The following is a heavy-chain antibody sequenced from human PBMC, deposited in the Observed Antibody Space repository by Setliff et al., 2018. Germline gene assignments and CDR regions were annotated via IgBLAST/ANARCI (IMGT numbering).Heavy chain of an antibody. CDR3: ARAKGTTMATQYFDY. Sequence: GGSLRLSCAASGFTFTNYAIIWVRQAPGKGLEWVSSVSDSGDGTKYADVAKGRITISRDSSKNTLYLQMNSLRVEDTAVYYCARAKGTTMATQYFDYWGQGTLVTVSS. V-gene: IGHV3-23*01. J-gene: IGHJ4*02. CDR1: GFTFTNYA. D-gene: IGHD3-10*01. CDR2: VSDSGDGT.